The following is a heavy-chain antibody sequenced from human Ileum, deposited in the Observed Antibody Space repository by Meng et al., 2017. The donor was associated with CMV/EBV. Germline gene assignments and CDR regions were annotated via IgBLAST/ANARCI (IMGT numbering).Heavy chain of an antibody. D-gene: IGHD2-21*02. J-gene: IGHJ4*02. Sequence: QVQLQEAGPGLVKPSQTLSLTCTVSGGSISSADYYWSWIRQPAGKGLEWIGRVYIGGTTNYNPSLKSRVTISVDTSKNQFFLRLSSVTAADTAVYYCARSMVVTLGDRRDFDYWGQGTLVTVSS. V-gene: IGHV4-61*02. CDR2: VYIGGTT. CDR3: ARSMVVTLGDRRDFDY. CDR1: GGSISSADYY.